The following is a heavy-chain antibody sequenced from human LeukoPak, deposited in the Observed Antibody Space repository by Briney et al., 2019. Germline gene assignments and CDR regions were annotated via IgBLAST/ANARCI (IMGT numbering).Heavy chain of an antibody. J-gene: IGHJ4*02. V-gene: IGHV3-23*01. D-gene: IGHD3-3*01. CDR3: AKVAGADYDFWSGFFDY. CDR2: ISGSGGST. Sequence: GGSLRLSCAASGFTFSSYAMSWVRQAPGKGLEWVSAISGSGGSTYYADSVKGRFTISRDNSKNTLYLQMNSLRAEDTAVYYCAKVAGADYDFWSGFFDYWGQGTLVTVSS. CDR1: GFTFSSYA.